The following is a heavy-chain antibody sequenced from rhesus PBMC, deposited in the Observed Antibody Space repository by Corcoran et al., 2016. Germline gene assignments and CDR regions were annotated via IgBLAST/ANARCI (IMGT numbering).Heavy chain of an antibody. CDR3: ATDARGGSYSVDY. Sequence: VQLVQSGAEVKKPGASVKISCKASGYTFTDYYLHWVRQAPGKDLEWMGRVDPEDREAIHTQKFQERVTIPADTSTDTVYMELSSLRSEDTAVYYCATDARGGSYSVDYWGQGVLVTVSS. J-gene: IGHJ4*01. D-gene: IGHD1-44*02. CDR2: VDPEDREA. V-gene: IGHV1-111*02. CDR1: GYTFTDYY.